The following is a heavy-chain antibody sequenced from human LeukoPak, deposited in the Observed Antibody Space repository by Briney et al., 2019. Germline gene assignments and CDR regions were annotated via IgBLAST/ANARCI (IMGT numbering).Heavy chain of an antibody. CDR3: ARDLYDSSGYYFSYYYYYYMDV. CDR2: IWYDGSNK. J-gene: IGHJ6*03. CDR1: GFTFSSYG. D-gene: IGHD3-22*01. Sequence: GGSLRLSCAASGFTFSSYGMHWVRQAPSKGLEWVAVIWYDGSNKYYADSVKGRFTISRDNSKNTLYLQMNSLRAEDTAVYYCARDLYDSSGYYFSYYYYYYMDVWGKGTTVTVSS. V-gene: IGHV3-33*01.